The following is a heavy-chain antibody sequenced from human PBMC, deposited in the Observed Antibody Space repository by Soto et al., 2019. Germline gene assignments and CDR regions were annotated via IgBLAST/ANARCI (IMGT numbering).Heavy chain of an antibody. CDR1: GFSLGTSGMC. CDR2: IDWDDDK. D-gene: IGHD4-17*01. Sequence: SGPTPVNPTQTLTLTCTFSGFSLGTSGMCVSWIRQPPGKALEWLARIDWDDDKYYSTSLKTRLTISKDTSKNQVVLTMTNMDPVDIATYYCARTSTVTTDYYYMDVWGKGTTVTVSS. V-gene: IGHV2-70*11. CDR3: ARTSTVTTDYYYMDV. J-gene: IGHJ6*03.